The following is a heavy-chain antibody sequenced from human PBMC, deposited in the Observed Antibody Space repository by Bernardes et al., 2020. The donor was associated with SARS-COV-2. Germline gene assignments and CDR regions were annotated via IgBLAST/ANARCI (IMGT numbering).Heavy chain of an antibody. V-gene: IGHV1-69*13. CDR2: IIPIFGTP. J-gene: IGHJ6*02. CDR3: ARGGLGYCSGGNCYSLHYYYYYAMDV. D-gene: IGHD2-15*01. Sequence: SVKVSCKSPGDTLNNYAFSWVRQAPGQGLEWMGGIIPIFGTPNYAQKFQGRVTITADATTSTAYLELSSLMSEDTAVYYCARGGLGYCSGGNCYSLHYYYYYAMDVWGQGTTVTVSS. CDR1: GDTLNNYA.